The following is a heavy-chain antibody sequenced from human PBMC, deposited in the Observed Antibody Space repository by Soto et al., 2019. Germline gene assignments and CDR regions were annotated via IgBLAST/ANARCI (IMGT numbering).Heavy chain of an antibody. V-gene: IGHV3-23*01. D-gene: IGHD2-15*01. CDR3: AKASKVVVAATRWDNYYYYMDV. J-gene: IGHJ6*03. Sequence: GGSLRLSCAASGFTFSSYAMSWVRQAPGKGLEWVSAISGSGGSTYYADSVKGRFTISRDNSKNTLYLQMNSLRAEDTAVYYCAKASKVVVAATRWDNYYYYMDVWGKGTTVTVSS. CDR1: GFTFSSYA. CDR2: ISGSGGST.